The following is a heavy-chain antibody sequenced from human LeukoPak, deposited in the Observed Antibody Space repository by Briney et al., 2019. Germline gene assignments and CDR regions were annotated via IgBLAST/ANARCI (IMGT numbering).Heavy chain of an antibody. CDR2: IYSGGST. Sequence: TGGSLRLSCAASGFTVSSNYMSWVRQAPGKGLEWVSVIYSGGSTYYADSVKGRFTISRDNSKNTMYLQMNSLRAEDTAVYYCARAGYFYDSSGYYSPWGQGTLVTVSS. CDR1: GFTVSSNY. D-gene: IGHD3-22*01. J-gene: IGHJ5*02. CDR3: ARAGYFYDSSGYYSP. V-gene: IGHV3-66*01.